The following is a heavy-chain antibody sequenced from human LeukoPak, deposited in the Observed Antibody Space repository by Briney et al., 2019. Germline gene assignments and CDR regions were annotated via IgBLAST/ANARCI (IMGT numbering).Heavy chain of an antibody. V-gene: IGHV1-69*01. D-gene: IGHD2-2*01. J-gene: IGHJ4*02. CDR1: GGTFSSYA. Sequence: ASVKVSCKASGGTFSSYAISWVRQAPGQGLEWMGGTIPIFGTANYAQKFQGRVTITADESTSTAYMELSSLRSEDTAVYYCARVGCSSTSCYGEFDYWGQGTLVTVSS. CDR3: ARVGCSSTSCYGEFDY. CDR2: TIPIFGTA.